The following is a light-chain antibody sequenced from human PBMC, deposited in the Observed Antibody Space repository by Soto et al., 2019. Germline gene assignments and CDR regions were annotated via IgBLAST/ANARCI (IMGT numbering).Light chain of an antibody. CDR3: CSYAGRSTSV. J-gene: IGLJ1*01. CDR2: DVN. Sequence: QSALTQPHSVSGSPGQSVTISCTGTSSDVGGYDSVSWYQQHPGKAPKLMIYDVNKWPSGVPDRFSGSKSGNTASLTISGLQADDEADYYCCSYAGRSTSVFGTGTKVTVL. V-gene: IGLV2-11*01. CDR1: SSDVGGYDS.